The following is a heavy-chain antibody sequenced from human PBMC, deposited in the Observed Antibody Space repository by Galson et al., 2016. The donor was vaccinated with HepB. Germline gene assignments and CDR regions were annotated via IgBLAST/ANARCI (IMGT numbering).Heavy chain of an antibody. CDR3: AKDATDTSGYFYRLGLLDY. CDR1: GFTFSSYG. Sequence: SLRLSCAASGFTFSSYGMHWIRQAPGKGLEWVAGMSFDGSKKYYADSVKGRFTISRDNSKKTLYLQMNSLRPEETAVYYCAKDATDTSGYFYRLGLLDYWGRGSLVTVSS. V-gene: IGHV3-30*18. J-gene: IGHJ4*02. D-gene: IGHD3-22*01. CDR2: MSFDGSKK.